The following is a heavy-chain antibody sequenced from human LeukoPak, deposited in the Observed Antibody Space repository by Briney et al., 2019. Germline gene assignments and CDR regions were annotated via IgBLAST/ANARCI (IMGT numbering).Heavy chain of an antibody. CDR2: IIPIFGTA. J-gene: IGHJ4*02. Sequence: SVTVSCKASGGTFSSYAISWVRQAPGQGLEWMGGIIPIFGTANYAQKFQGRVTITTDESTSTAYMELSSLRSEDTAVYYCARSRIYCSSTSCPKKGGGYFDYWGQGTLVTVSS. CDR1: GGTFSSYA. V-gene: IGHV1-69*05. CDR3: ARSRIYCSSTSCPKKGGGYFDY. D-gene: IGHD2-2*01.